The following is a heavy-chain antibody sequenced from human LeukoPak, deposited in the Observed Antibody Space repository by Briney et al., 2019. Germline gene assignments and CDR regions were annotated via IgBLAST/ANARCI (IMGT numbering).Heavy chain of an antibody. CDR1: GYTFTSYD. CDR2: MNPNSGNT. J-gene: IGHJ4*02. Sequence: ASVKVSYKASGYTFTSYDINWVRQATGQGLEWMGWMNPNSGNTGYARKFQGRVTMTRNTSISTAYMELSSLRAEDTAFYYCVVTTRSRSFDYWGQGTLVTVSS. CDR3: VVTTRSRSFDY. D-gene: IGHD1-1*01. V-gene: IGHV1-8*01.